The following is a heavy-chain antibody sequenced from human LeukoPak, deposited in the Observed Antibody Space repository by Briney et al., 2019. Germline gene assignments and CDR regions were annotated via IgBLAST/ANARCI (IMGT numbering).Heavy chain of an antibody. J-gene: IGHJ4*02. CDR2: IYYSGST. Sequence: PSETLSLTCSVSGGSISSYYWSWIRQPPGKGLEWIGYIYYSGSTNYNPSLMSRVTISVNTSKNQFSLKLSSVTAADTAVYYCERLWFGVKTFDYWGQGTLVTVSS. D-gene: IGHD3-10*01. V-gene: IGHV4-59*08. CDR1: GGSISSYY. CDR3: ERLWFGVKTFDY.